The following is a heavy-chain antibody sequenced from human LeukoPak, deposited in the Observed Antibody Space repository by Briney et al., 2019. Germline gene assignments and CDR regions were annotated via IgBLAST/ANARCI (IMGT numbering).Heavy chain of an antibody. V-gene: IGHV3-49*03. J-gene: IGHJ4*02. D-gene: IGHD3-16*02. Sequence: PGGSLRLSCTASGFTFGDYAMSWFRQAPGKGLEWVGFIRSKAYGGTTEYAASVKGRFTISRDDSKSIAYLQMNSLKTEDTAVYYCTREDDYVWGSYRYKGVDYWGQGTLVTVSS. CDR2: IRSKAYGGTT. CDR1: GFTFGDYA. CDR3: TREDDYVWGSYRYKGVDY.